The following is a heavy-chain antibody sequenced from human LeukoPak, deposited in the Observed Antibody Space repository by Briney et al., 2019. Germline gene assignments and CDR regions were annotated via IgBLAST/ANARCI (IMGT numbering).Heavy chain of an antibody. J-gene: IGHJ4*02. CDR3: ARDGDSSGWWFDY. V-gene: IGHV3-48*03. Sequence: GGSLRLSCAASGFTFSSYEMNWVRQAPGKGLEWVSYISSSGSTIYYADSAKGRFTISRDNAKNSLYLQMNSLRAEDTAVYYCARDGDSSGWWFDYWGQGTLVTVSS. D-gene: IGHD6-19*01. CDR1: GFTFSSYE. CDR2: ISSSGSTI.